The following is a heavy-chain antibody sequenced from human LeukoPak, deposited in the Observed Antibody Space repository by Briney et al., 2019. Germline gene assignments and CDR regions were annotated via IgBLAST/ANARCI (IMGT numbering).Heavy chain of an antibody. CDR3: ARGARGGAFDI. J-gene: IGHJ3*02. CDR2: ISGSGGST. Sequence: GGSLRLSCAASGFTFSSYAMSWVRQAPGKGLEWVSAISGSGGSTYYADSVKGRSTISRDNAKNSLYLQMNSLRAEDTAVYYCARGARGGAFDIWGQGTMVTVSS. CDR1: GFTFSSYA. D-gene: IGHD6-6*01. V-gene: IGHV3-23*01.